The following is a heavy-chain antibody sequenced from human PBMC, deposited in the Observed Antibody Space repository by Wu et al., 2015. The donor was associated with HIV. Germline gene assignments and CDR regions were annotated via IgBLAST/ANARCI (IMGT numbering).Heavy chain of an antibody. V-gene: IGHV4-30-4*08. J-gene: IGHJ6*03. D-gene: IGHD4-17*01. CDR1: GGSISSDEYS. Sequence: QVQLQESGPGLVKPSQTLSLICTVSGGSISSDEYSWNWIRQPPGKGLEWIGYIYYSGSTYYNPSLKSRVTISVDTSENQFSLTLSSVTAADTAVYYCARAVPKDYSYFYYMDVWGKGTTVTVSS. CDR3: ARAVPKDYSYFYYMDV. CDR2: IYYSGST.